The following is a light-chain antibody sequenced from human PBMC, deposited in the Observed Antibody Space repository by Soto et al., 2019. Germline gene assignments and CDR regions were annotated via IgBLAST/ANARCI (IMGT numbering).Light chain of an antibody. J-gene: IGKJ1*01. CDR1: QSISSY. V-gene: IGKV1-39*01. CDR2: AAS. Sequence: DIQMTQSPSSLSASVGDRVTITCRASQSISSYLNWYQQKPGKAPKLLIYAASSLQSGVPSRFSGSGSGTDFTLTINSLQPEDFATYYCLQDHDDSWTFGQGTKVDIK. CDR3: LQDHDDSWT.